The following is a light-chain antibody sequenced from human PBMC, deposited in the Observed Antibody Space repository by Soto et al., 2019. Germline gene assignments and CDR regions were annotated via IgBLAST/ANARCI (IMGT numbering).Light chain of an antibody. Sequence: DIQMTQSPSTLSASVGDRVTITCRASQSISSWLAWYQQKPGKAPKLLIYKASSLESGVPSRFSGSGSGTEFTLPISSLQPDDFATYSCQQYNSYLTPSGQGTRLEIK. CDR3: QQYNSYLTP. CDR1: QSISSW. CDR2: KAS. J-gene: IGKJ5*01. V-gene: IGKV1-5*03.